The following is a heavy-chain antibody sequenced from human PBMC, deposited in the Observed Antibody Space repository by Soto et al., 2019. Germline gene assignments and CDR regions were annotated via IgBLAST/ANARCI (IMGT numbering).Heavy chain of an antibody. CDR1: GFAFSDYG. CDR2: ISYDGIYE. J-gene: IGHJ3*02. CDR3: ANDGAGIAGTGHETFEI. D-gene: IGHD6-13*01. V-gene: IGHV3-30*18. Sequence: QVQLVESGGGVVQPGKSLRLSCAASGFAFSDYGMHWVRQTPGKGLEWVALISYDGIYEYYADSVKGRFTLSRDNSKNTRYLQMNSLSTGDTAIYYCANDGAGIAGTGHETFEIWGQGTMVPVSS.